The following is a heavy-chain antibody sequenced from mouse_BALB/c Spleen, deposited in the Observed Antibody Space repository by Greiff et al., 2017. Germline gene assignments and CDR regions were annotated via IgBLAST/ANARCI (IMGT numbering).Heavy chain of an antibody. CDR3: ARSDYNGNYGFAY. V-gene: IGHV1-14*01. J-gene: IGHJ3*01. CDR2: INPYNDGT. CDR1: GYTFTSYV. D-gene: IGHD2-1*01. Sequence: VQLEQSGPELVKPGASVKMSCKASGYTFTSYVMHWVKQKPGQGLEWIGYINPYNDGTKYNEKFKGKATLTSDKSSSTAYMELSSLTSEDSAVYYCARSDYNGNYGFAYWGQGTLVTVSA.